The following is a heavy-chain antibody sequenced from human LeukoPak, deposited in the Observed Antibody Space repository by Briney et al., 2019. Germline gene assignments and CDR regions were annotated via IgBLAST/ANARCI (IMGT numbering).Heavy chain of an antibody. Sequence: GGSLRLSCAVSGYTFSSYWMHWVRQAPGKGPVWVSRIKNDGGMTNYADSVQGRFTISRDNAKDTLYLQMNSLRADDTAVYYCAFYGSGVYWGQGALVTVSS. D-gene: IGHD3-10*01. CDR3: AFYGSGVY. CDR2: IKNDGGMT. J-gene: IGHJ4*02. CDR1: GYTFSSYW. V-gene: IGHV3-74*01.